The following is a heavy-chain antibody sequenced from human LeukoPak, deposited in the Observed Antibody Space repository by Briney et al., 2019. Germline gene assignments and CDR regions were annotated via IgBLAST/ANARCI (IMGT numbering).Heavy chain of an antibody. J-gene: IGHJ4*02. D-gene: IGHD5-18*01. Sequence: PGGSLRLSCAASGFTFSSYAMSWVRQAPGKGLEWVSAISCSGGSTYYADSVKGRFTISRDNSKNTLYLQMNSLRAEDTAVYYCAKIPRGYSYGFDYWGQGTLVTVSS. CDR1: GFTFSSYA. CDR2: ISCSGGST. V-gene: IGHV3-23*01. CDR3: AKIPRGYSYGFDY.